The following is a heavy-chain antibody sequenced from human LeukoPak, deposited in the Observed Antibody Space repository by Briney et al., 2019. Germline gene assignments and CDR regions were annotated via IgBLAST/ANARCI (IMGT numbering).Heavy chain of an antibody. J-gene: IGHJ4*02. CDR2: ININGRIP. CDR3: AKSTYDSSGYVDY. CDR1: GFTFSSYS. D-gene: IGHD3-22*01. V-gene: IGHV3-48*01. Sequence: GGSLRLSCAASGFTFSSYSMNWVRQAPGKGLEWLGYININGRIPYYADSVKGRFTISRDNSKNTLYLQMNSLRAEDTAVYYCAKSTYDSSGYVDYWGQGTLVTVSS.